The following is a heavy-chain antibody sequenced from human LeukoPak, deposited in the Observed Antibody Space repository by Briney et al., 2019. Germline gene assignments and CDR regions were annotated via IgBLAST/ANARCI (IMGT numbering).Heavy chain of an antibody. J-gene: IGHJ6*03. V-gene: IGHV3-30*18. D-gene: IGHD2-15*01. CDR3: AKDKNYCSGGSCDTPNYYYYHMDV. CDR1: GFTFSSYG. Sequence: GGSLRLSCAASGFTFSSYGMHWVRQAPGKGLEWVAVISYDGSNKYYADSVKGRFTISRDNSKNTLYLQMNSLRAEDTAVYYCAKDKNYCSGGSCDTPNYYYYHMDVWGKGTTVTISS. CDR2: ISYDGSNK.